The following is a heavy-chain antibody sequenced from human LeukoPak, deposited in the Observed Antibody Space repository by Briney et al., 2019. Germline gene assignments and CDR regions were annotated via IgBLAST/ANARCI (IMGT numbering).Heavy chain of an antibody. V-gene: IGHV3-64*01. CDR3: ARGITMIAPTFDY. CDR1: GFSFSSYG. Sequence: GGSLRLSCAASGFSFSSYGMHWDRQAPGKGLEYVSAISNNGGSTYYANSVKGRFTISRDNSKNTLYLQMGRLRAEDMAVYYCARGITMIAPTFDYWGPGTLVTVSS. J-gene: IGHJ4*02. CDR2: ISNNGGST. D-gene: IGHD3-22*01.